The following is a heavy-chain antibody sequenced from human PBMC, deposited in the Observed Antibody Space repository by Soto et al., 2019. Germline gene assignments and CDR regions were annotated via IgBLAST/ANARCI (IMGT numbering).Heavy chain of an antibody. D-gene: IGHD3-10*01. CDR2: KSHSGIR. J-gene: IGHJ5*02. CDR3: ARYYFDSARYNYFDT. CDR1: GGSISSGDYY. V-gene: IGHV4-30-4*01. Sequence: SETLSLTCTVSGGSISSGDYYWGWIRQPPGRGLEWIGYKSHSGIRYDNPSLQSRLTISVDASKNQFSLELSSVTAADTAVYYCARYYFDSARYNYFDTWGLGTLVTVSS.